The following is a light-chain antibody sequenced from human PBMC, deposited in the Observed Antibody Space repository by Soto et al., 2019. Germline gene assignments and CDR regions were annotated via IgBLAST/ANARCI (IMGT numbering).Light chain of an antibody. CDR3: QQRSNWPPT. J-gene: IGKJ2*01. CDR1: QSVSSY. CDR2: DAS. V-gene: IGKV3-11*01. Sequence: EIVLTQSPATLSLSPGERATLSCRASQSVSSYLAWYQQKPGQAPRLLIYDASNRATRIPARFSGSESGTDFTLTISSLEPEDFAVYYCQQRSNWPPTFGQGTKLEIK.